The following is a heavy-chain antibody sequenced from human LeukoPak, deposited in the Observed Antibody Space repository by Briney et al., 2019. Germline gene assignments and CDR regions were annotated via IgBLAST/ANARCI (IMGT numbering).Heavy chain of an antibody. V-gene: IGHV3-9*01. CDR2: ISWNSGNK. Sequence: GRSLRLSCSASGYTFDDHAMHWVRQVPGKGLEWVSGISWNSGNKGYAESDKGRFPISRDNAKNSLYLQMDGLRTEGTALYFCARDVWRRAFNYGMDVWGQGTTVAVSS. CDR3: ARDVWRRAFNYGMDV. CDR1: GYTFDDHA. D-gene: IGHD2-21*01. J-gene: IGHJ6*02.